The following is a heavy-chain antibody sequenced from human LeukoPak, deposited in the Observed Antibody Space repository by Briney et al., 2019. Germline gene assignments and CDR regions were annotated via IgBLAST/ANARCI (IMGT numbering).Heavy chain of an antibody. Sequence: PGGSLRLSCAASGFTFSSYAMSWVREAPGKGLEGVSAISGSGGSTYYADSVKGRLTISRDNSKNTLHLQMNSLRAEDTAVYYCAKGFAGYYYYYMDVWGKGTTVTVSS. CDR2: ISGSGGST. V-gene: IGHV3-23*01. J-gene: IGHJ6*03. CDR3: AKGFAGYYYYYMDV. CDR1: GFTFSSYA.